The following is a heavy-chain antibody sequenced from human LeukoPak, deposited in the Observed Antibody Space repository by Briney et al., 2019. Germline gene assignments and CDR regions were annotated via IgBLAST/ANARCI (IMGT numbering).Heavy chain of an antibody. CDR1: GFTFDDYV. V-gene: IGHV3-20*04. CDR2: INWNGGST. CDR3: ARDGDFWSGYPDY. J-gene: IGHJ4*02. D-gene: IGHD3-3*01. Sequence: GGSLRLSCAASGFTFDDYVMSWIRQAPGKGLEWVSGINWNGGSTGYADSVKGRFTISRDNAKNSLYLQMNSLRAEDTALYYCARDGDFWSGYPDYWGQGTLVTVSS.